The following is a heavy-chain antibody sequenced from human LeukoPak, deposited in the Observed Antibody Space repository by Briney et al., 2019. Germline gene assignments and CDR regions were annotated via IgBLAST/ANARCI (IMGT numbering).Heavy chain of an antibody. CDR1: GGSISGYY. V-gene: IGHV4-4*07. CDR3: ARDTTSCGRGCYSLTDY. J-gene: IGHJ4*02. D-gene: IGHD2-21*02. Sequence: SETLSLTCTVSGGSISGYYWSWIRQPAGKGLEWIGRVYTSGSTNYNPSLKSRVTMSLDTSKNQFSLKLSSVTAADTAVYYCARDTTSCGRGCYSLTDYWGQGTLVSVSS. CDR2: VYTSGST.